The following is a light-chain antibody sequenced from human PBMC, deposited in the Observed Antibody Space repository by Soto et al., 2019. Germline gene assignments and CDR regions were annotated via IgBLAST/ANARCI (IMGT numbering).Light chain of an antibody. Sequence: QSVLTQPPSVSGAPGQKVTISCSGSSTNIGNNYVSWYQHLPGTAPKLLIYDNSERPSGIPDRFSGSKSGTSATLGITGLQAGDEGDYYCGTWDSSLGAGVFRRGTKLTVL. V-gene: IGLV1-51*01. J-gene: IGLJ2*01. CDR3: GTWDSSLGAGV. CDR2: DNS. CDR1: STNIGNNY.